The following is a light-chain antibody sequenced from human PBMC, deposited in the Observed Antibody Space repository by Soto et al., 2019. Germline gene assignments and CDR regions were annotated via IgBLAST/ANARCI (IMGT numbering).Light chain of an antibody. CDR3: QQYNIWPRA. Sequence: EIVMTQSPVSLSLSPGEGATLSFRASQSVRSYLAWYQQKPGQTPRLLIYGASTRATGIPGRFSGSGSGTEFTLTISSLQSEDLAVYYCQQYNIWPRAFGPGTKVDIK. CDR1: QSVRSY. V-gene: IGKV3-15*01. J-gene: IGKJ3*01. CDR2: GAS.